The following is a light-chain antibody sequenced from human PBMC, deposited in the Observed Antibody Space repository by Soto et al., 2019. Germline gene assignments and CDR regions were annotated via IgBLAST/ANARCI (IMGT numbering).Light chain of an antibody. CDR2: DAS. V-gene: IGKV3-11*01. CDR3: QQYYSSPLT. Sequence: EIVLTQSPATLSLSPGERATLSCRASQSVSSYFAWYQQKPGQAPRLLIYDASNRATGIPARFSGSGSGTDFTLTISSLEPEDFAVYYCQQYYSSPLTFGGGTKVEIK. J-gene: IGKJ4*01. CDR1: QSVSSY.